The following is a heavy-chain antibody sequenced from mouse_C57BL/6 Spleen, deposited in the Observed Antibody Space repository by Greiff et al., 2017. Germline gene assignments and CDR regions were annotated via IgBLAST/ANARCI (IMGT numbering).Heavy chain of an antibody. D-gene: IGHD1-1*01. Sequence: LVESGAELARPGASVKLSCKASGYTFTSYGISWVKQRTGQGLEWIGEIYPRSGNTYYNEKFKGKATLTADKSSSTAYMELRSLTSEDSAVYFCAGGGFITTVVAPDAMDYWGQGTSVTVSS. CDR3: AGGGFITTVVAPDAMDY. J-gene: IGHJ4*01. V-gene: IGHV1-81*01. CDR2: IYPRSGNT. CDR1: GYTFTSYG.